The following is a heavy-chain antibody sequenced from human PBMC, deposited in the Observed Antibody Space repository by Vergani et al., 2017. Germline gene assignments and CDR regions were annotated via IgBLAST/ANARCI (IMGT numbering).Heavy chain of an antibody. CDR3: ARERRDGYNLRWYFDY. V-gene: IGHV1-69*01. D-gene: IGHD5-24*01. CDR1: GGPFTSYA. CDR2: IIPIFGTA. Sequence: QVQLVQSGAEVKKPGSSVTVSCKASGGPFTSYAISWVRQAPGQGLEWMGGIIPIFGTANYAQKFQGRVTITAAEPTSTACMELRSLRSEDTAVYYCARERRDGYNLRWYFDYWGQGTLVTGSS. J-gene: IGHJ4*02.